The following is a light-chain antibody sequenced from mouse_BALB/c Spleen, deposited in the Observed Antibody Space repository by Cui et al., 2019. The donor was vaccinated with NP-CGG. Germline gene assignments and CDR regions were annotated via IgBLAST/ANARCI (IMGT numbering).Light chain of an antibody. CDR1: TGAVTTSNY. Sequence: QAVVTQESALTTSPGETVTVTSRSSTGAVTTSNYANWVQEKPDHLFTGIIGGTNNRAPGVPARFSGSLIGDKAALTITGAQTEDEAIYFCALWYSNHWVFGGGTKLTVL. J-gene: IGLJ1*01. CDR2: GTN. CDR3: ALWYSNHWV. V-gene: IGLV1*01.